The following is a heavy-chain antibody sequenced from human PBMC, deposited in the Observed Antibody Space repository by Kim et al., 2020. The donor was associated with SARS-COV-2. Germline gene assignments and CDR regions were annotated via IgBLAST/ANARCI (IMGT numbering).Heavy chain of an antibody. D-gene: IGHD2-2*02. CDR3: AKNIVVVPAAIGWDYYGMDV. V-gene: IGHV1-46*01. Sequence: ASVKVSCKASGYTFTSYYMHWVRQAPGQGLEWMGIINPSGGSTSYAQKFQGRVTMTRDTSTSTVYMELSSLRSEDTAVYYCAKNIVVVPAAIGWDYYGMDVWGQGTTVTVSS. J-gene: IGHJ6*02. CDR1: GYTFTSYY. CDR2: INPSGGST.